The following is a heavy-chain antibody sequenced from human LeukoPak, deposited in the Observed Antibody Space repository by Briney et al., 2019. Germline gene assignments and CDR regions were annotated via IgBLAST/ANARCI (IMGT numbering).Heavy chain of an antibody. J-gene: IGHJ4*02. V-gene: IGHV4-34*01. CDR2: INHSGST. CDR1: GGSFSGYY. D-gene: IGHD3-22*01. Sequence: SETLSLTCAVYGGSFSGYYWSWIRQPPGKGLEWIGEINHSGSTNYNPSLKSRVTISVDTSKNQFSLKLSSVTAADTAVYYCARDHPMIYYSDSSGYKKGYYFDYWGQGTLVTVSS. CDR3: ARDHPMIYYSDSSGYKKGYYFDY.